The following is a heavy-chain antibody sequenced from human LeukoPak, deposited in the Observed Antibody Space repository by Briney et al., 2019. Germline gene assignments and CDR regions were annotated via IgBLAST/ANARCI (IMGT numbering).Heavy chain of an antibody. D-gene: IGHD1-7*01. Sequence: ASVKVSCKASGYTFTAYYMHWVRQAPGQGLEWMGRINPNSGATNYAQNFQGRVSMTRDTSISTAYMELSRLRSDDTAVYYCLITGTSRPFDYWGQGTLVTVSS. CDR1: GYTFTAYY. V-gene: IGHV1-2*06. CDR2: INPNSGAT. CDR3: LITGTSRPFDY. J-gene: IGHJ4*02.